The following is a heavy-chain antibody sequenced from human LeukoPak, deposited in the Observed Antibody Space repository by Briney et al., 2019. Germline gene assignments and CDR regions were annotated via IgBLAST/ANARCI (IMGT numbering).Heavy chain of an antibody. D-gene: IGHD1-26*01. CDR1: GYTFTSNY. CDR2: ISPSGGST. J-gene: IGHJ4*02. Sequence: GASVKVSCKAFGYTFTSNYMHWVRQAPGQGPEWMGVISPSGGSTTYAQKFQGRVTLTRDMSTSTDYLELSSLRSEDTAVYYCARKAGGSYYFDYWGQGTLVTVSS. CDR3: ARKAGGSYYFDY. V-gene: IGHV1-46*01.